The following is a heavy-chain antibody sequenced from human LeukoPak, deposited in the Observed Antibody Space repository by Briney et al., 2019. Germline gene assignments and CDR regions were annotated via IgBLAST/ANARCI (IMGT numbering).Heavy chain of an antibody. CDR1: GFTFSDYY. CDR2: ISSSCSTI. J-gene: IGHJ3*02. Sequence: GGSLRLSCAASGFTFSDYYMSWIRQAPGKGLEWVSYISSSCSTIYYADSVKGRFTISRDNAKNSLYLQMKSLRAEDTAVYYCARDIDDSSGIDAFDIWGQGTMVTVSS. D-gene: IGHD3-22*01. CDR3: ARDIDDSSGIDAFDI. V-gene: IGHV3-11*04.